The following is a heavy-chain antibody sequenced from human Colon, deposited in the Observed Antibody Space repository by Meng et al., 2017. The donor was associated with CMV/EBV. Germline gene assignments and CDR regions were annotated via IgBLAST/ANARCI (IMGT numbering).Heavy chain of an antibody. CDR3: ARGYSGTSS. D-gene: IGHD1-26*01. CDR1: GFTVSSTH. V-gene: IGHV3-66*01. CDR2: IYSGGST. Sequence: VESGGALCQPWGSLRLSCAASGFTVSSTHMSWVRQGPGKGLEWVSVIYSGGSTFYADSVKGRFTISRDNSKNTLYLQMNSLSAEDTAVYYCARGYSGTSSWGQGTLVTVSS. J-gene: IGHJ4*02.